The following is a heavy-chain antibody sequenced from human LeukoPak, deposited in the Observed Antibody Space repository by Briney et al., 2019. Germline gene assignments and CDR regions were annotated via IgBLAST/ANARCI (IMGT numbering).Heavy chain of an antibody. J-gene: IGHJ4*02. CDR1: GDSVSCDIAA. CDR3: ARENYDSSGYRFDY. D-gene: IGHD3-22*01. Sequence: SQTLSLTCALSGDSVSCDIAACNWISHSPSRGLECLGRTYYRSKWYDDYAVSVKSRITINPDTSKNQFSLQLNSVTPEDTAVYYCARENYDSSGYRFDYWGQGTLVTVSS. V-gene: IGHV6-1*01. CDR2: TYYRSKWYD.